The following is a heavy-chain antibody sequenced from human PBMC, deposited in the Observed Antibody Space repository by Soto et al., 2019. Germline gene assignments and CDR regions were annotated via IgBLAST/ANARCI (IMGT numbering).Heavy chain of an antibody. CDR3: ARGDDSSGSQIDY. CDR1: GGTFSSYT. D-gene: IGHD3-22*01. J-gene: IGHJ4*02. CDR2: IIPILGIA. V-gene: IGHV1-69*02. Sequence: QVQLVQSGAEVKKPGSSVKVSCKASGGTFSSYTISWVRQAPGQGLEWMGRIIPILGIANYAQKFQGRVTITADKSTSTAYMELSSLRSEDTAVYYCARGDDSSGSQIDYWGQGTLVTVSS.